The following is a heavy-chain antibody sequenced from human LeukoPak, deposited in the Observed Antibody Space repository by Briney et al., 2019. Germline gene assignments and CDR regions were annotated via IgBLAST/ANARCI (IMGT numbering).Heavy chain of an antibody. Sequence: SETLSLTCTVSGGSISSGGYYWSWIRQPAGKGLEWIGRVYTSESTNYNPSLKSRVTISIDTSKNQFSLNLSSVTAADTAVYYCARDQALGYGWPTVLAIDIWGQGTMVTVSS. CDR2: VYTSEST. V-gene: IGHV4-61*02. CDR3: ARDQALGYGWPTVLAIDI. J-gene: IGHJ3*02. CDR1: GGSISSGGYY. D-gene: IGHD6-19*01.